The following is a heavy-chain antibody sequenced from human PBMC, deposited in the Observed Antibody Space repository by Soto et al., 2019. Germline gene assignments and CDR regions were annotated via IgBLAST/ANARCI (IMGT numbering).Heavy chain of an antibody. J-gene: IGHJ5*02. V-gene: IGHV4-34*01. CDR2: VNHSGST. D-gene: IGHD3-9*01. CDR1: GGSFSGYY. CDR3: ARGWSGLVIIRFDP. Sequence: SETLSLTCAVYGGSFSGYYWSWIRQPPGKGLEWIGEVNHSGSTNYNPSLKGRVTIPVDTSKNQFSLKLSSVTAADTAVYYCARGWSGLVIIRFDPWGQGTLVTVSS.